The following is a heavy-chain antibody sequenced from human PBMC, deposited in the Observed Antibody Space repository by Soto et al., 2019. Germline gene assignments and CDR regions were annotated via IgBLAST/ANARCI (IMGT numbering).Heavy chain of an antibody. D-gene: IGHD3-9*01. J-gene: IGHJ3*02. CDR1: GGSISSGGYY. CDR2: IYYSGST. CDR3: ARADYDILTGYYVADAFDI. V-gene: IGHV4-31*03. Sequence: PSETLSLTCTVSGGSISSGGYYWSWIRQHPGKGLEWIGYIYYSGSTYYNPSLKSRVTISVDTSKNQFSLKLSSVTAADTAVYYCARADYDILTGYYVADAFDIWGQGTMVTVS.